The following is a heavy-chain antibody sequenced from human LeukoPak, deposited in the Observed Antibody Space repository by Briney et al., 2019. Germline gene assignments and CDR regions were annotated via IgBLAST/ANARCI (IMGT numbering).Heavy chain of an antibody. CDR2: INHSGST. V-gene: IGHV4-34*01. CDR1: GGSFSGYY. D-gene: IGHD4-23*01. J-gene: IGHJ4*02. CDR3: AREAVTSDY. Sequence: KPSETLSLTCAVYGGSFSGYYWSWIRKPPGKGLEWIGEINHSGSTNYNPSLKSRVTISVDTSKNQFSLKLSSVTAADTAVYYCAREAVTSDYWGQGTLVTVSS.